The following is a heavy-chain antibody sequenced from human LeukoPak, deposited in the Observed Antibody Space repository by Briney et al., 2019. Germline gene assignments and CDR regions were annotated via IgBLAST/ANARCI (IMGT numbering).Heavy chain of an antibody. Sequence: PSETLSLTCTVSGGSISSYYWSWIRQPPGKGLEWIGYIYYSGSTNYNPSLKSRVTISVDTSKNQFSLKLSSVTVADTAVYYCARLSYYDSSGYPEDYWGQGTLVTVSS. J-gene: IGHJ4*02. D-gene: IGHD3-22*01. CDR1: GGSISSYY. CDR3: ARLSYYDSSGYPEDY. CDR2: IYYSGST. V-gene: IGHV4-59*01.